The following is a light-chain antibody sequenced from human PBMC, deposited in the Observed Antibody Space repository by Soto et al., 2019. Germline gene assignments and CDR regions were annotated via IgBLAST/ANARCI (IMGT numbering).Light chain of an antibody. Sequence: DIQLTQSPSFLSASVGDRVTITCRASQGISSYLAWYQQKPGQAPKLLIYAASTLQSGVPSRFSGSGSGTVFILTISSLQPEDFASYYWQQLNYYSTFGQGTRLEI. CDR2: AAS. CDR3: QQLNYYST. V-gene: IGKV1-9*01. CDR1: QGISSY. J-gene: IGKJ5*01.